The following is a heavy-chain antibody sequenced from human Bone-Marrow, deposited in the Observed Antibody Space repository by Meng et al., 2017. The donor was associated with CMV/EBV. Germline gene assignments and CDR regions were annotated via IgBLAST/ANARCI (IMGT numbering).Heavy chain of an antibody. J-gene: IGHJ6*02. CDR2: ISSRSGYI. V-gene: IGHV3-21*01. Sequence: TNWVRQSPGKGLEWGSAISSRSGYIYYADAIKGRFTISRDNAKNSLYLQTNSLRAEDTAVYDCARATAAANSNYLADYCYGMDVWGQGTTVTVSS. CDR3: ARATAAANSNYLADYCYGMDV. D-gene: IGHD4-11*01.